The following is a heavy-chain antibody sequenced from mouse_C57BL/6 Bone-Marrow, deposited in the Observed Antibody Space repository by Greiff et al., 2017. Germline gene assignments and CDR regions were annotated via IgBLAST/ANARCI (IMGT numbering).Heavy chain of an antibody. V-gene: IGHV1-19*01. D-gene: IGHD2-2*01. CDR2: INPYNGGT. J-gene: IGHJ2*01. CDR3: ARGGLNGGGSDY. CDR1: GYTFTDYY. Sequence: EVQLQQSGPVLVKPGASVKMSCKASGYTFTDYYMNWVKQSHGKSLEWIGVINPYNGGTSYNQKFKGKATLTVDKSSSTAYMELNSLTSEDSAVYYCARGGLNGGGSDYWGQGTTLTVSS.